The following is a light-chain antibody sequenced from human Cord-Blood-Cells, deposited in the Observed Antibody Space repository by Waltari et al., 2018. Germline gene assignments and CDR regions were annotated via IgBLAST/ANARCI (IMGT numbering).Light chain of an antibody. J-gene: IGLJ2*01. V-gene: IGLV2-14*01. CDR2: DVS. CDR3: SSYTSSSTYVV. CDR1: SSDAGGYNF. Sequence: QSALTQPAPVSGSPGQSITISCTGTSSDAGGYNFVSWYQQHPGKAPKLMIYDVSKRPSGVSNRFSGSKSGNTASLTISGLQAEDEADYYCSSYTSSSTYVVFGGGTKLTVL.